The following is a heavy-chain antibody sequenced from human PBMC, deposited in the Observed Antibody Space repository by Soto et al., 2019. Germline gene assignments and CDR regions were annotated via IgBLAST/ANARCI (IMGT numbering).Heavy chain of an antibody. CDR2: ISGSGGST. CDR3: AKALVATSGHYYYMDV. CDR1: GFTFSSYA. J-gene: IGHJ6*03. D-gene: IGHD5-12*01. Sequence: GGSLRLSCAASGFTFSSYAMSWVRQAPGKGLEWVSAISGSGGSTYYADSVKGRFTISRDNSKNTLYLQMNSLRAEDTAVYYCAKALVATSGHYYYMDVWGKGTTVTVSS. V-gene: IGHV3-23*01.